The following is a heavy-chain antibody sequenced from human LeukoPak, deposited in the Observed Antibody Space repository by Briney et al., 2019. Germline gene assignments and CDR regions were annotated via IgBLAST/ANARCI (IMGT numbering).Heavy chain of an antibody. J-gene: IGHJ5*02. D-gene: IGHD3-3*01. V-gene: IGHV1-46*01. CDR3: ARDNYDFWSGYYHQKRPDENWFDP. CDR2: INPSGGST. Sequence: ASVKVSCKASGYTFTSYYMHWVRQAPGQGLEWMGIINPSGGSTSNAQKFQGSVTMNRDMSTSTVYMELSSLRYEDTAVYYCARDNYDFWSGYYHQKRPDENWFDPWGQGTLVTVSS. CDR1: GYTFTSYY.